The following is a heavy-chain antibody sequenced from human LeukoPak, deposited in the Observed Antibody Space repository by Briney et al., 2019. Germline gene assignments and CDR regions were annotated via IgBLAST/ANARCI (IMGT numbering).Heavy chain of an antibody. CDR1: GGSISSSSYY. D-gene: IGHD1-14*01. J-gene: IGHJ5*02. Sequence: PSETLSLTCTVSGGSISSSSYYWGWIRQHPGKGLEWIGSIYYSGSTYYNPSLKSRVTISVDTSKNQFSLKLSSVTAADTAVYYCARVRTYNWFDPWGQGTLVTVSS. CDR2: IYYSGST. CDR3: ARVRTYNWFDP. V-gene: IGHV4-39*07.